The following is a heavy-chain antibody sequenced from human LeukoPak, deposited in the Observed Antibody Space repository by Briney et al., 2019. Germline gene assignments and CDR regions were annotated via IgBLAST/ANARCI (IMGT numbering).Heavy chain of an antibody. CDR2: MNPNSGDT. CDR1: ASTFSSYD. V-gene: IGHV1-8*02. CDR3: ARSPYGTRSQFDF. D-gene: IGHD3-10*01. J-gene: IGHJ4*02. Sequence: ASVKVSCKASASTFSSYDINWVRQATGQGLEWMGWMNPNSGDTGYTQRFQGRVTMTRDTSISTAYMELSSLRSEDTAVYYCARSPYGTRSQFDFRGQGTLVTVSS.